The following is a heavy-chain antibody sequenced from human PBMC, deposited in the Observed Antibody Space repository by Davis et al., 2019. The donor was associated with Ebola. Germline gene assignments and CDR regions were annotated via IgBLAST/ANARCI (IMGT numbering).Heavy chain of an antibody. Sequence: GESLKISCAASGFTFSSYSMNWVRQAPGKGLEWVSYISSSSSTIYYADSVKGRFTISRDNAKNSLYLQMNSLRAEDTAIYYCARGWGDYGGNSGYFQHWGQGTLVTVSS. V-gene: IGHV3-48*01. J-gene: IGHJ1*01. CDR2: ISSSSSTI. CDR3: ARGWGDYGGNSGYFQH. CDR1: GFTFSSYS. D-gene: IGHD4-23*01.